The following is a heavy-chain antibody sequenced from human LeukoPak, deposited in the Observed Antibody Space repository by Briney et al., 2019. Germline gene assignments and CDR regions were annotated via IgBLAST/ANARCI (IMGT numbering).Heavy chain of an antibody. J-gene: IGHJ3*02. CDR2: INPNSGGT. CDR3: ARDLGVLSTIFYEKKSRGMIAFDI. CDR1: GYTFTGYY. V-gene: IGHV1-2*02. Sequence: ASVKVSCKASGYTFTGYYMHWVRQAPGQGLEWMGWINPNSGGTNYAQKFQGRVTMTRDTSVSTAYMELSRLRSDDTAVYYCARDLGVLSTIFYEKKSRGMIAFDIWGQGTMVTVSS. D-gene: IGHD3-9*01.